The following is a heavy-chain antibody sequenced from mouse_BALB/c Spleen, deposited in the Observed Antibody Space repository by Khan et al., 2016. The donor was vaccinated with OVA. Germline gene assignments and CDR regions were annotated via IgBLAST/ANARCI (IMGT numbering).Heavy chain of an antibody. CDR3: ARGNSYGYYFAY. CDR1: GYSITSGYA. V-gene: IGHV3-2*02. CDR2: ISYSGVT. D-gene: IGHD1-1*01. Sequence: EVQLQESGPGLVKPSQSLSLTCTVTGYSITSGYAWNWIRQFPGNKLEWMGYISYSGVTSYTPSLKSRISITRDTSKNQFFLQLTSVNTEETATYYCARGNSYGYYFAYWGQGTTLTVSS. J-gene: IGHJ2*01.